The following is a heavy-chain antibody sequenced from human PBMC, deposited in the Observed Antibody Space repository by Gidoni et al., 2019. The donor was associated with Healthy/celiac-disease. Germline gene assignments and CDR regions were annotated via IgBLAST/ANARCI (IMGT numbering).Heavy chain of an antibody. Sequence: QVQLVESGGGVVQPGRSLRLSCAAAGSTFSSYGMHWVRQAPGKGLEWVAVISYDGSNKYYADSVKGRFTISRDNSKNTLYLQMNSLRAEDTAVYYCAKDGYYYDSSGLWSAFDIWGQGTMVTVSS. J-gene: IGHJ3*02. D-gene: IGHD3-22*01. CDR1: GSTFSSYG. CDR2: ISYDGSNK. V-gene: IGHV3-30*18. CDR3: AKDGYYYDSSGLWSAFDI.